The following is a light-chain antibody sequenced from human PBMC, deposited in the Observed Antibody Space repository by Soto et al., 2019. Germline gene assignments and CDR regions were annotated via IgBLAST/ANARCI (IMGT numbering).Light chain of an antibody. CDR2: AAS. CDR1: QSISSY. Sequence: DIQMTQSPSSLSASVGDRVTITCRASQSISSYLNWYQQKPGKAPKLLIYAASSLQSGVPSRFSGSGSGTDFTLTISSLLPEDFATYYCQQSYSTPHTFGGVTKVDIK. CDR3: QQSYSTPHT. J-gene: IGKJ4*01. V-gene: IGKV1-39*01.